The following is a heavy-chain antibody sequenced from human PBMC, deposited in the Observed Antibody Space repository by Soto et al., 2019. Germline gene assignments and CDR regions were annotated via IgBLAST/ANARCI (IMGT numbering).Heavy chain of an antibody. CDR2: INHSGST. J-gene: IGHJ4*02. CDR3: ARDKITGLFDY. Sequence: QVQLQKWGAGLLKPSETLSLTCAVYGGSFSGYYWTWIRQPPGTGLEWMGEINHSGSTNYNPSLKSRLTISVDSSKPQFSLKLTSVTAADTAVYYCARDKITGLFDYWGQGTLVTVSS. CDR1: GGSFSGYY. V-gene: IGHV4-34*01. D-gene: IGHD2-8*02.